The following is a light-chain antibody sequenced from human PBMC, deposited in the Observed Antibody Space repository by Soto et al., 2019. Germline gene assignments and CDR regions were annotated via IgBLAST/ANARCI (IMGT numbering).Light chain of an antibody. CDR2: GAS. Sequence: EIVLTQSPGTLSLSPGERATLSCRASQSLSTSYLAWYQQRPGQAPRLLIYGASSRATGIPARFSGSGSGTDFTLTISSLEPEDFAVYYCQQHTDWRRTFGQGTKVDIK. CDR1: QSLSTSY. V-gene: IGKV3D-20*02. J-gene: IGKJ1*01. CDR3: QQHTDWRRT.